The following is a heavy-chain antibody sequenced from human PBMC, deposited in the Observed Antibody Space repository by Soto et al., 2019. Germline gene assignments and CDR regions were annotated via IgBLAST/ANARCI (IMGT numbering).Heavy chain of an antibody. CDR3: ARGQTLLSWIHPWDP. J-gene: IGHJ5*02. CDR1: GYTFTGYY. D-gene: IGHD5-18*01. V-gene: IGHV1-2*04. CDR2: INPNSGAT. Sequence: GASVKVSCKASGYTFTGYYMHWVRQAPGHGLEWMGWINPNSGATKYAQKFQAWVTMTRDTSISTVYMELRRLRSDDTAVYYCARGQTLLSWIHPWDPWGQGTLVTVSS.